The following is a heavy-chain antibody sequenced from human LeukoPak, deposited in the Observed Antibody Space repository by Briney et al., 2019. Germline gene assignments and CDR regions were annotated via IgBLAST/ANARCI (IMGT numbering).Heavy chain of an antibody. J-gene: IGHJ6*02. D-gene: IGHD6-25*01. CDR2: ISSSSSYI. V-gene: IGHV3-21*01. CDR1: GFTFSTYE. Sequence: GGSLRLSCAASGFTFSTYEMNWVRQAPGKGLEWVSSISSSSSYIYYADSVKGRFTISRDDAKNSLYLQMNSLRAEDTAVYYCATPAAFDGMDVWGQGTTVTVSS. CDR3: ATPAAFDGMDV.